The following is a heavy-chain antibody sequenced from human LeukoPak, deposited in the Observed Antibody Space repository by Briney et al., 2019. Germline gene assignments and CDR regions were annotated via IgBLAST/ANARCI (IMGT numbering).Heavy chain of an antibody. CDR1: GGSISPYY. D-gene: IGHD4-23*01. CDR2: ISYSGST. CDR3: ARGYGDNTPVGY. J-gene: IGHJ4*02. V-gene: IGHV4-59*01. Sequence: SETLSLTCTVSGGSISPYYWSWIRQPPGKGLEWIGYISYSGSTDYNPSLKSRVTISVDTSKNQFSLKLTSVTAADMAVYYCARGYGDNTPVGYWGQGTLVTVSS.